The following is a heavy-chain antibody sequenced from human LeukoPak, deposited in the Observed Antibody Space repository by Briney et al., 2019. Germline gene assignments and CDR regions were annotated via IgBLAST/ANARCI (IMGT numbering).Heavy chain of an antibody. CDR2: IYYSGST. D-gene: IGHD6-13*01. J-gene: IGHJ4*02. Sequence: SETLSLTCTVSGGSISSSSYYWGWIRQPPGKGLEWIGSIYYSGSTYYNPSLKSRVTISVDRSKNQFSLKLSTVTAADTAVYYCARAAAGKYYFDYWGQGTLVTVSS. CDR3: ARAAAGKYYFDY. CDR1: GGSISSSSYY. V-gene: IGHV4-39*07.